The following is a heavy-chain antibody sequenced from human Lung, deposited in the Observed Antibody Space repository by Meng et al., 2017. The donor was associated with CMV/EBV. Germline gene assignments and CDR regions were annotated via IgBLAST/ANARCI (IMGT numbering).Heavy chain of an antibody. CDR1: GFTFSSYG. D-gene: IGHD2-2*02. V-gene: IGHV3-30*02. Sequence: GGSXRLXCAASGFTFSSYGMHWVRQAPGKGLEWVAFIRYDGSNKYYADSVKGRFTISRDNSKNTLYLQMNSLRAEDTAVYYCAKDQRIIRHCSSTSCYTWFDRXGQGXLVTVSS. CDR2: IRYDGSNK. J-gene: IGHJ5*02. CDR3: AKDQRIIRHCSSTSCYTWFDR.